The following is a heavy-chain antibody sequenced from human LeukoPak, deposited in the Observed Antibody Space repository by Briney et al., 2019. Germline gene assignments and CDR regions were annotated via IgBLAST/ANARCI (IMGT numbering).Heavy chain of an antibody. Sequence: GASVKVSCKVSGYSFSAYYMHWVRQAPGQGLEWMGWINVNSDFAHSAQKFQGRITMTRDTSISTVYLELSSLRSEDTAVYYCARGGYSSPRGWFDPWGQGTLVTVSS. D-gene: IGHD6-13*01. CDR3: ARGGYSSPRGWFDP. V-gene: IGHV1-2*02. CDR2: INVNSDFA. CDR1: GYSFSAYY. J-gene: IGHJ5*02.